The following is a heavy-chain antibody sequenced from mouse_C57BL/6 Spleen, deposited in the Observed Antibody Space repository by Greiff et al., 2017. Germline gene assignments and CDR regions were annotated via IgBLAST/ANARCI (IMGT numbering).Heavy chain of an antibody. CDR1: GFTFSNYW. V-gene: IGHV6-3*01. Sequence: EVQGVESGGGLVQPGGSMKLSCVASGFTFSNYWMNWVRQSPEKGLEWVAQIRLKYDNYATHYVESVKGRFTISRDDSKSSVYLQMNNLSAEDTGIYYCTRRRPYYYAMDYWGQGTSVTVSS. CDR2: IRLKYDNYAT. D-gene: IGHD1-2*01. CDR3: TRRRPYYYAMDY. J-gene: IGHJ4*01.